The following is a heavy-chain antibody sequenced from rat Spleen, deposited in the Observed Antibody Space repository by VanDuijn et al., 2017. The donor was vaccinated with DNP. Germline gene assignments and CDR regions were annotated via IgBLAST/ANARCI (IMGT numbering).Heavy chain of an antibody. Sequence: QVQLQQSGAELAKPGSSVKISCKASGNAFITNYFGWIKQTTGQGLDYIGYIHTGSGGTAYNEKFKGKATLTVDKSSSTAFMQLTSLTPDDSAVYYCARSGRSFDYWGQGVMVTVSS. D-gene: IGHD5-1*01. J-gene: IGHJ2*01. CDR1: GNAFITNY. CDR2: IHTGSGGT. V-gene: IGHV1-43*01. CDR3: ARSGRSFDY.